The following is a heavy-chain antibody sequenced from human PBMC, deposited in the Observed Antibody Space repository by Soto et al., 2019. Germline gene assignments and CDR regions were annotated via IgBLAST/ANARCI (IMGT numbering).Heavy chain of an antibody. CDR2: IKQDGSEK. CDR1: GFTFSSYW. J-gene: IGHJ3*02. Sequence: PGGSLRLSCAASGFTFSSYWMSWVRQAPGKGLEWVANIKQDGSEKYYVDSVKGRFTISRDNAKNSLYLQMNSLRAEDTAVYYCARVREWLVPHNAFDIWGQGTMVTVSS. D-gene: IGHD6-19*01. CDR3: ARVREWLVPHNAFDI. V-gene: IGHV3-7*01.